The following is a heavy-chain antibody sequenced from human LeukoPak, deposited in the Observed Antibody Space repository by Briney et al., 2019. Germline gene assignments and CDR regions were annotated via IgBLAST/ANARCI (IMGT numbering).Heavy chain of an antibody. CDR1: GFTFSSYA. V-gene: IGHV3-23*01. Sequence: GGSLRLSCAASGFTFSSYAMSWVRQAPGKGLEWVSAISGSGGSTYYADSVKGRFTISRDNSKNTLYLQMNSLRAEDTAVYYCARAMVRGDGMDVWGQGTTVTVSS. D-gene: IGHD3-10*01. CDR2: ISGSGGST. CDR3: ARAMVRGDGMDV. J-gene: IGHJ6*02.